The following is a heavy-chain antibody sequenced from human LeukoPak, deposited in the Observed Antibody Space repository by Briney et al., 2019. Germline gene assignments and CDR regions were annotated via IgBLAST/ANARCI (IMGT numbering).Heavy chain of an antibody. CDR3: ARQTDCSSTSCYVWFDP. CDR2: NYYNGST. J-gene: IGHJ5*02. V-gene: IGHV4-39*01. Sequence: SEPLSLTCTVSGGPISSSRYYGGWVRQPPAKGLEWIGSNYYNGSTYYHPSLKSRVTISVDTSKNQFSQKLSSVTAPKTGVYYCARQTDCSSTSCYVWFDPWGQGNLVIVSS. CDR1: GGPISSSRYY. D-gene: IGHD2-2*01.